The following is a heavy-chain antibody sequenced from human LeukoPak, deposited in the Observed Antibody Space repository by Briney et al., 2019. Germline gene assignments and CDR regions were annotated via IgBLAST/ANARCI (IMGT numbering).Heavy chain of an antibody. J-gene: IGHJ4*02. CDR2: INHSGST. D-gene: IGHD6-13*01. CDR3: ARGRGAGAGRIVAFDY. V-gene: IGHV4-34*01. CDR1: GGSFSGYY. Sequence: SETLSLTCAVYGGSFSGYYWSWIRQPPGKGLEWIGEINHSGSTNYNPSLKSRVTISVDTSKNQFSLKLSSVTAADTAVYYCARGRGAGAGRIVAFDYWGQGTLVTVSS.